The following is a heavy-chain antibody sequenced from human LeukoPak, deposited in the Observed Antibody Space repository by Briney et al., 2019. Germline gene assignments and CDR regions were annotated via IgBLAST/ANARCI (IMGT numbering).Heavy chain of an antibody. CDR1: GYTFTSYG. CDR3: ARDLPSDYGSGSHPSLKYYGMDV. J-gene: IGHJ6*02. V-gene: IGHV1-18*01. CDR2: ISAYNGNT. Sequence: ASVKVSCKASGYTFTSYGISWVRQAPGQGLEWMGWISAYNGNTNYAQKLQGRVTMTTDTSTSTAYMELRSLRSDDTAVYYCARDLPSDYGSGSHPSLKYYGMDVWGQGTTVTVSS. D-gene: IGHD3-10*01.